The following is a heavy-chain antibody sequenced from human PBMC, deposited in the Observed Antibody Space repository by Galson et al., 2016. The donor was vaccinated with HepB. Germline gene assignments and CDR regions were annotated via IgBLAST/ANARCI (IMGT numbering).Heavy chain of an antibody. CDR1: GFTFSSYS. D-gene: IGHD1-1*01. Sequence: SLRLSCAASGFTFSSYSMNWVRQAPGKGLEWVSYISVYRTIYYADSVKGRFTISRDNTRNSLYLQMNTLRADDTAVYYCARSVEGHFDYWGQGILVTVSS. J-gene: IGHJ4*02. CDR3: ARSVEGHFDY. V-gene: IGHV3-48*04. CDR2: ISVYRTI.